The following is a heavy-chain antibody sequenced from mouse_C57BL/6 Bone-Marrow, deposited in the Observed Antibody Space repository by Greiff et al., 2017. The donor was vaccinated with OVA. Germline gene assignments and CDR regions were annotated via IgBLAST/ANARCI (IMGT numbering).Heavy chain of an antibody. CDR1: GYTFTDYY. D-gene: IGHD3-1*01. CDR2: INPNNGGT. Sequence: EVKLQQSGPELVKPGASVKISCKASGYTFTDYYMNWVKQSHGKSLEWIGDINPNNGGTSYNQKFKGKATLTVDKSSSTAYMELRSLTSEDSAVYYCARGLEDDYYGLNYWGQGTSVTVSS. J-gene: IGHJ4*01. CDR3: ARGLEDDYYGLNY. V-gene: IGHV1-26*01.